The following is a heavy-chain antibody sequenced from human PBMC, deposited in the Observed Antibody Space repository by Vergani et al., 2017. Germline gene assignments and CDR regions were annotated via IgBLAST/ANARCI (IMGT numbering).Heavy chain of an antibody. CDR3: AFRRGSGSCFDY. D-gene: IGHD6-6*01. V-gene: IGHV3-9*01. CDR1: GFTFDDYA. CDR2: MSWNSGSI. Sequence: EVQLVESGGGLVQPGRSLRLSCAASGFTFDDYAMHWGRQATGKGREGVAGMSWNSGSIGYADSVKGRFTISRDNAKNSLYLQMKNLRAEDTALYYCAFRRGSGSCFDYWGQGTLVTVSS. J-gene: IGHJ4*02.